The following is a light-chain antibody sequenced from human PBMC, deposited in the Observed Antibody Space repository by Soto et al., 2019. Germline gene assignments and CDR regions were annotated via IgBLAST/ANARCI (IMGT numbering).Light chain of an antibody. J-gene: IGKJ1*01. CDR3: QQYNSYSLTWT. CDR2: DAS. CDR1: QSISSW. Sequence: DIQMTQSPSTLSASVGDRVTITCRASQSISSWLAWYQQKPGKAHKLLIYDASSLESGVPSRFSGSGSGTEFTLTISSLQPDDFATYYCQQYNSYSLTWTFGQGTKVEI. V-gene: IGKV1-5*01.